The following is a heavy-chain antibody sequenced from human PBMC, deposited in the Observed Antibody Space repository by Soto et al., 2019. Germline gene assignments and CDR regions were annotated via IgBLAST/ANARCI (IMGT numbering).Heavy chain of an antibody. CDR1: GGTFSSYA. J-gene: IGHJ6*02. CDR2: IIPIFGTA. CDR3: ARDEIRAMGPYYYYGMDV. Sequence: SVKVSCKASGGTFSSYAISWVRQAPGQGLEWMGGIIPIFGTANYAQKFQGRVTITADESTSTAYMELSSLRSEDTAVYYCARDEIRAMGPYYYYGMDVWGQGTTVTVSS. D-gene: IGHD5-18*01. V-gene: IGHV1-69*13.